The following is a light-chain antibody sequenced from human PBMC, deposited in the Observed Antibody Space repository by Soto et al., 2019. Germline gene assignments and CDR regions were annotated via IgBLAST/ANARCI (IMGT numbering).Light chain of an antibody. CDR3: QQYGSSPVT. CDR2: GAS. Sequence: EIVLTQSPGTLSLSPGERATLSCRASQSVSSSYLAWYQQKPGQAPRLFIYGASSRATGIPDRFSGSGSGTDFTLTISRLEPDDFAVYYCQQYGSSPVTFGQGTKVEIK. CDR1: QSVSSSY. V-gene: IGKV3-20*01. J-gene: IGKJ1*01.